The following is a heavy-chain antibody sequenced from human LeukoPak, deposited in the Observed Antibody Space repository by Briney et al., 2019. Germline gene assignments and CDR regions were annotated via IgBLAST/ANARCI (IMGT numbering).Heavy chain of an antibody. V-gene: IGHV3-23*01. D-gene: IGHD2-21*02. CDR1: GFTFSGYA. J-gene: IGHJ3*02. CDR3: AKDLVCGGDCYSRKDDAFDI. Sequence: GGSLRLSCAASGFTFSGYAMSWVRQAPGKGLEWVSAISGSGGSTYYADSVKGRFTISRDNSKNTLYLQMDSLRAEDTAVYYCAKDLVCGGDCYSRKDDAFDIWGQGTMVTVSS. CDR2: ISGSGGST.